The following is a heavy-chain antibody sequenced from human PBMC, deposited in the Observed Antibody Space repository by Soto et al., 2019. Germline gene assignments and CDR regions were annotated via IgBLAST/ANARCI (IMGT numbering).Heavy chain of an antibody. CDR2: ISAYNGNT. Sequence: QVPLVQSGAEVKKPGASVKVSCKASGYTFTSYGITWARQAPEQGLEWLGGISAYNGNTNYAQTLQGRVTMTTDTTTSTAYMELRSMRSDDTAVYYCARAPSDFWSGFGYFQHWGQGTLVTVSS. CDR1: GYTFTSYG. J-gene: IGHJ1*01. D-gene: IGHD3-3*01. V-gene: IGHV1-18*04. CDR3: ARAPSDFWSGFGYFQH.